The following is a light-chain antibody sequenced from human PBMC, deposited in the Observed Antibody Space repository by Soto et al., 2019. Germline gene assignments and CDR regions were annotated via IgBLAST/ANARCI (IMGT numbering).Light chain of an antibody. CDR3: QQYHSYSYT. J-gene: IGKJ2*01. Sequence: DIQMTQSPSTLSASVGDRVTITCRASQSISSWLAWYQQKPGKAPNLLIYKASSLENRVPSRFSGSGSGTEFPLTISSLQPDDFATYYCQQYHSYSYTFGQGTKLEIK. CDR1: QSISSW. V-gene: IGKV1-5*03. CDR2: KAS.